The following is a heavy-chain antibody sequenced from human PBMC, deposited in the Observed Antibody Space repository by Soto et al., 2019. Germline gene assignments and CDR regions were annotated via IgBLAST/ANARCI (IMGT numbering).Heavy chain of an antibody. CDR1: GFTFSWFS. CDR2: VTSSPSSM. D-gene: IGHD3-22*01. J-gene: IGHJ4*02. CDR3: AREADFASSGYVLDY. Sequence: GGSLRLSCAASGFTFSWFSMNWVRQAPGKGLEWVSSVTSSPSSMFYADSVKGRFTISRDDAKDSLFLQMNSLRADDTAVYYCAREADFASSGYVLDYWGLGTLVTVSS. V-gene: IGHV3-21*01.